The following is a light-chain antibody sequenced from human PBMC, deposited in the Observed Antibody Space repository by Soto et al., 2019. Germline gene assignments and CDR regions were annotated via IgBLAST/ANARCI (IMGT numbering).Light chain of an antibody. CDR2: DAS. J-gene: IGKJ5*01. CDR3: QHRYNWPFT. Sequence: EIVLTQSPATRSLSPGERATLSCRASQSVTSYLVWYQQKPGQAPRLLIYDASNRATGIPARFTGSGSGTDFTLTISSLEPEDFAVYYCQHRYNWPFTFGQGTRLEIK. CDR1: QSVTSY. V-gene: IGKV3-11*01.